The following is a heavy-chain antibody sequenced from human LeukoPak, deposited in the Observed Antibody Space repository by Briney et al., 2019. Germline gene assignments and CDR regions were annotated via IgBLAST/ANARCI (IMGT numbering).Heavy chain of an antibody. V-gene: IGHV3-7*03. CDR1: GFTFSSFW. Sequence: GGSLRLSCAASGFTFSSFWMNWVRQVPGRGPEWVANVNRDGSETYYLDSVKGRFTISKDNAKNSLYLQMNSLRAEDTALYHCARNNGMDVWGQGTTVIVSS. CDR3: ARNNGMDV. CDR2: VNRDGSET. J-gene: IGHJ6*02.